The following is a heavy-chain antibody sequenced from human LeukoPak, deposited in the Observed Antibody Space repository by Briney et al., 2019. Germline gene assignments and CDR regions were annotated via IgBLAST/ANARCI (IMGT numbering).Heavy chain of an antibody. Sequence: ASVKVSCKASGGTFSSYAISWVRQAPGQGLEWMGRIIPILGIANYAQKFQGRVTITADESTSTAYMELSSLRSEDTAVYYCARDRITMVRGVLNWFDPWGQGTLVTVSS. J-gene: IGHJ5*02. D-gene: IGHD3-10*01. CDR2: IIPILGIA. CDR1: GGTFSSYA. V-gene: IGHV1-69*04. CDR3: ARDRITMVRGVLNWFDP.